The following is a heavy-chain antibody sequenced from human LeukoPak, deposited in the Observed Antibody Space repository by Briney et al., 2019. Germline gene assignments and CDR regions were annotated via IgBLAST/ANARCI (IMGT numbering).Heavy chain of an antibody. CDR2: MSPNSGDT. CDR3: ARGPPNWGYDY. Sequence: ASVKVACKASGYTFTSDDFNWVRQATGQRPEWMGWMSPNSGDTGYAQKFQDRVTMTRNTSISTAYMELSSLRSDDTAVYYCARGPPNWGYDYWGPGTLVTVSS. V-gene: IGHV1-8*01. D-gene: IGHD7-27*01. J-gene: IGHJ4*02. CDR1: GYTFTSDD.